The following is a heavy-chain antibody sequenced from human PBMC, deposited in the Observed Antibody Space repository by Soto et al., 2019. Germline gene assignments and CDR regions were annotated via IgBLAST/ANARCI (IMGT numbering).Heavy chain of an antibody. CDR2: IYYSGST. J-gene: IGHJ4*02. V-gene: IGHV4-59*01. CDR3: ASARYDSSRYYYFDY. D-gene: IGHD3-22*01. CDR1: GGSISGYY. Sequence: SETLSLTCTVSGGSISGYYWSWIRQPPGKGLEWIGYIYYSGSTIYNPSPKSRVTISVDTSKNQFSLKLSSVTAADTAVCYCASARYDSSRYYYFDYWGQGTLVTVSS.